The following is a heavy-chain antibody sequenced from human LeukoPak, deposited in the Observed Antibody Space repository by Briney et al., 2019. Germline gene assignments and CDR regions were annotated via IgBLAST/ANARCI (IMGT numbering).Heavy chain of an antibody. CDR3: ARDLGRRYYGSGSYFVFGY. D-gene: IGHD3-10*01. J-gene: IGHJ4*02. CDR1: GFTFSSYS. V-gene: IGHV3-21*01. CDR2: ISSSSSYI. Sequence: GGSLRLSCAASGFTFSSYSMNWVRQAPGKGLEWVSSISSSSSYIYYADSVKGRFTISRDNAKNSLYLQMNSLSAEDTAVYYCARDLGRRYYGSGSYFVFGYWGQGTLVTVSS.